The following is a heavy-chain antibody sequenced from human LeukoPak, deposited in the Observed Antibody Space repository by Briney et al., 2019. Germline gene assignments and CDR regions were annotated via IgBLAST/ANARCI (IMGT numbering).Heavy chain of an antibody. J-gene: IGHJ4*02. D-gene: IGHD3-16*02. Sequence: ASVKVSCKASGYTFTSYDINWVRQATGQGLEWMGWMNPNSGNTGYAQKLQGRVTMTTDTSTSTAYMELRRLRSDDTAVYYCARVEGRMITFGGVIVPDYFDYWGQGTLVTVSS. V-gene: IGHV1-8*01. CDR2: MNPNSGNT. CDR1: GYTFTSYD. CDR3: ARVEGRMITFGGVIVPDYFDY.